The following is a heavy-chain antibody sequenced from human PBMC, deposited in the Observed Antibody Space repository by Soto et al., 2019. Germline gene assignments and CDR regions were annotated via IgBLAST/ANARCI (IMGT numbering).Heavy chain of an antibody. CDR1: GFTFSSYG. J-gene: IGHJ3*02. CDR2: IWYDGSNK. Sequence: QVQLVESGGGVVQPGRSLRLSCAASGFTFSSYGMHWVRQAPGKGLEWVAVIWYDGSNKYYADSVKGRFTISRDNSKNTLYLQMNSLRAEDTAVYYCARAPSSSWLDAFDIWGQGTMVTVSS. D-gene: IGHD6-13*01. V-gene: IGHV3-33*01. CDR3: ARAPSSSWLDAFDI.